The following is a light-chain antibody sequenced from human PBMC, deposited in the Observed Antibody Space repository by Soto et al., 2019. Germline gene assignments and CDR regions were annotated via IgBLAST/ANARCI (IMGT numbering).Light chain of an antibody. Sequence: EIVVTQSPGTLSLSPGERATLACRASQSVSSSYLAWYQQKPGQAPRLLIYGESSRATGIPDRFSGSGSGTNFTLTISSLEPEDFAVYYCQQYGSSPPITFGQGTLLEIK. CDR3: QQYGSSPPIT. J-gene: IGKJ5*01. CDR1: QSVSSSY. V-gene: IGKV3-20*01. CDR2: GES.